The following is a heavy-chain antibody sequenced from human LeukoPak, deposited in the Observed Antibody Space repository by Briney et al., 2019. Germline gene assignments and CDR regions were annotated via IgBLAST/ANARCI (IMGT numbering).Heavy chain of an antibody. CDR2: MNPSSGHT. CDR3: ARGMYDNSGHYYYFYYAMDV. V-gene: IGHV1-8*01. J-gene: IGHJ6*02. D-gene: IGHD3-22*01. Sequence: ASVKVSGKASGYTFTSYHIDWVRQATGQGPEWMGWMNPSSGHTGYAQNLQGRVTMTRDTSINTAYMELSSLKSEDTAVYYCARGMYDNSGHYYYFYYAMDVWGQGTTVTVSS. CDR1: GYTFTSYH.